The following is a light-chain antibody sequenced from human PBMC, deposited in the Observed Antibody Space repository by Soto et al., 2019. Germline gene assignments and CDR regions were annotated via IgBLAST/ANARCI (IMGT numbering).Light chain of an antibody. CDR1: QSVSSY. CDR3: QQRSNWLTWT. J-gene: IGKJ1*01. CDR2: DAS. Sequence: EIVLTQSPATLSLSPGERATLSCRASQSVSSYLAWYQQKPGQAPRLLIYDASNRATGIPARFSGSGSGTDFTLTISSLEPEDFALYYCQQRSNWLTWTFGQGTKVDIK. V-gene: IGKV3-11*01.